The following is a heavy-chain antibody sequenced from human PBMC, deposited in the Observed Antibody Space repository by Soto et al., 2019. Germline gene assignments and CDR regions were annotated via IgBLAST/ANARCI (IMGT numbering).Heavy chain of an antibody. CDR2: ISSSSSYI. J-gene: IGHJ6*02. Sequence: GESLRLSCAASGFTFSSYSMNWVRQAPGKGLEWVAAISSSSSYIYYADSVKGRFTISRDNAKNSLYLQMNSLRAEDTAVYYCARDLKVGDYYYYGMDVWGQGTTVTVSS. CDR3: ARDLKVGDYYYYGMDV. CDR1: GFTFSSYS. D-gene: IGHD3-16*01. V-gene: IGHV3-21*01.